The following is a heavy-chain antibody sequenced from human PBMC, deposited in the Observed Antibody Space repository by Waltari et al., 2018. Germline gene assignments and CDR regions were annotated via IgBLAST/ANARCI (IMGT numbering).Heavy chain of an antibody. Sequence: QVQLQQWGAGLLKPSETLSLTCAVYGGSFSGYYWSWIRQPPGNGLEWIGEINHSGSTNYNPSLKSRVTISVDTSKNQFSLKLSSVTAADTAVYYCARGGYCSGGSCYFKYAFDIWGQGTMVTVSS. J-gene: IGHJ3*02. CDR3: ARGGYCSGGSCYFKYAFDI. D-gene: IGHD2-15*01. CDR2: INHSGST. CDR1: GGSFSGYY. V-gene: IGHV4-34*01.